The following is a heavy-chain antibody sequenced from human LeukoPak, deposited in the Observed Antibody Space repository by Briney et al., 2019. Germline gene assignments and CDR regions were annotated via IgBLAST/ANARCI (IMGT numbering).Heavy chain of an antibody. CDR3: ARGPWDYDSSGYYNWYFDL. V-gene: IGHV4-4*07. D-gene: IGHD3-22*01. Sequence: SETLSLTCTVSGGSISSYYWSWIRQPAGKGLEWIGRIYTSGSTNYNPSLKSRVTMSVDTSKNQFSLKLSSVTAADTAAYYCARGPWDYDSSGYYNWYFDLWGRGTLVTVSS. J-gene: IGHJ2*01. CDR1: GGSISSYY. CDR2: IYTSGST.